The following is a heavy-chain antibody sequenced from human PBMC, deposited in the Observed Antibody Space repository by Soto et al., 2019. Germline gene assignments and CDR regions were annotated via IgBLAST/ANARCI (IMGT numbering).Heavy chain of an antibody. CDR2: TYYRSKWYN. D-gene: IGHD1-26*01. CDR1: GDRVSRNSAA. J-gene: IGHJ5*02. V-gene: IGHV6-1*01. CDR3: AREHKGHSGSYLGFDP. Sequence: SQTLSLTCSISGDRVSRNSAAWNWIRQSPSRGLEWLGRTYYRSKWYNDYAVSVKSRMTINPDTSKNQFSLQLNSVTPEDTAVYYCAREHKGHSGSYLGFDPWGQGTLVTVSS.